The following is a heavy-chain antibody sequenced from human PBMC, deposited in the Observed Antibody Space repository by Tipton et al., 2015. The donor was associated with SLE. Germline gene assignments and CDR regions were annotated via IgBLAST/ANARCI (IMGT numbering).Heavy chain of an antibody. CDR2: IYYSGST. J-gene: IGHJ4*02. CDR1: GGSISSSSYY. V-gene: IGHV4-39*07. D-gene: IGHD2-8*01. Sequence: TLSLTCTVSGGSISSSSYYWGWIRQPPGKGLEWIGSIYYSGSTYYNPSLKSRVTISVDTSRNEVSLKLTSVTAADTAIYYCARANGAGSTTTFFDYWGQGTLVSVSS. CDR3: ARANGAGSTTTFFDY.